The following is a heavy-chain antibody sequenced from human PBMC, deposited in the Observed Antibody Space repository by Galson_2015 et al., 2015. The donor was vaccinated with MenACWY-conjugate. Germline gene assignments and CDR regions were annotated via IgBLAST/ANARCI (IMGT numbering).Heavy chain of an antibody. CDR3: ARGVYDSSGYYLP. D-gene: IGHD3-22*01. CDR2: ISSSGNTI. Sequence: SLRLSCAAPGFTFSSYEMNWVRQAPGKGLEWVSYISSSGNTIYYADSVKGRFTISRDNAKNSLYLQMNSLRAEDTAVYYCARGVYDSSGYYLPWGQGTLVTVSS. J-gene: IGHJ1*01. CDR1: GFTFSSYE. V-gene: IGHV3-48*03.